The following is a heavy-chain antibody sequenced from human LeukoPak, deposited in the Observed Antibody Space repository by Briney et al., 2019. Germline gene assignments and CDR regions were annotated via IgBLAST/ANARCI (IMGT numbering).Heavy chain of an antibody. D-gene: IGHD2-2*01. V-gene: IGHV1-2*02. J-gene: IGHJ4*02. CDR1: GYTFTGYY. Sequence: ASVTVSCKASGYTFTGYYIHWVRQAPGQGLEWMGWINPNSGGTHYAQKFQGRVTLTRDTSISTAYMELSRPRSDDTAVYYCVRSACSSTSCRYYLDYWGQGTLVTVSS. CDR2: INPNSGGT. CDR3: VRSACSSTSCRYYLDY.